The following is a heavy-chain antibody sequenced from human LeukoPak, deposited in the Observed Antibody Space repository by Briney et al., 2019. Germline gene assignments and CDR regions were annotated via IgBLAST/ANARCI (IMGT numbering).Heavy chain of an antibody. CDR1: GYTLTGYY. CDR3: ARSFYHLLLYFDF. J-gene: IGHJ4*02. V-gene: IGHV1-2*02. Sequence: GASVKVSCKASGYTLTGYYIHWVRQAPGQGLEWMGWINPDVGASKFAQKFQGRVTMTRVTSIRTAYMELSRLTSDNTAIYYCARSFYHLLLYFDFWGQGTPVTVSS. CDR2: INPDVGAS. D-gene: IGHD2-2*01.